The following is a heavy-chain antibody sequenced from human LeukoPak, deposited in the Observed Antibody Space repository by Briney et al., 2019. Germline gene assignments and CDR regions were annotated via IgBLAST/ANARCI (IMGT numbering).Heavy chain of an antibody. CDR2: INTDGSRT. D-gene: IGHD1-26*01. V-gene: IGHV3-74*01. Sequence: PGGSLRLSCEASEFTFSTYWMHWVRQVPGKGLVWVARINTDGSRTSYADSVKGRFTISRDNAKNSLYLQMNSLRAEDTAVYYCAMSLGSYPDYFDYWGQGTLVTVSS. CDR3: AMSLGSYPDYFDY. CDR1: EFTFSTYW. J-gene: IGHJ4*02.